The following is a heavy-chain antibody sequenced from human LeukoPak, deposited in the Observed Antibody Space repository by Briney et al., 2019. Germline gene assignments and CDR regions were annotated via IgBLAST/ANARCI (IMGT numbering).Heavy chain of an antibody. CDR3: AKGGNYFDY. V-gene: IGHV3-30*18. CDR1: GFTFSSYG. Sequence: GGSLRLSCAASGFTFSSYGMHWVRQAPGKGLEWVAVISYDGSNKYYADSVKGRFTISRDNSKNTLYLQMNSLRAEDTAVYYCAKGGNYFDYWGQGTLVTVSP. CDR2: ISYDGSNK. J-gene: IGHJ4*02.